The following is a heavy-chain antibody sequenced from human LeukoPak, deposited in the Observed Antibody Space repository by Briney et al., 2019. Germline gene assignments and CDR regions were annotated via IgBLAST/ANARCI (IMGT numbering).Heavy chain of an antibody. CDR3: ARDKMYVTAAAPPDY. CDR1: GFTFSSYS. V-gene: IGHV3-21*01. CDR2: ISSSSSYI. J-gene: IGHJ4*02. D-gene: IGHD6-13*01. Sequence: GGSLRLSCAASGFTFSSYSMIWVRQAPGKGLEWVSSISSSSSYIYYADSVKGRFTISRDNAKNSLYLQMNSLRAEDTAVYYCARDKMYVTAAAPPDYWGQGTLVTVSS.